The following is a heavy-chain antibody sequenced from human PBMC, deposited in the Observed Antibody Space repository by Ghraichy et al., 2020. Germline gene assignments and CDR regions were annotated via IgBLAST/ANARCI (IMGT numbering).Heavy chain of an antibody. CDR3: ARDHILLWFGESRRGFDP. D-gene: IGHD3-10*01. V-gene: IGHV4-38-2*02. CDR2: IYHSGST. Sequence: SETLSLTCAVSGYSISSGYYWGWIRQPPGKGLEWIGSIYHSGSTYYNPSLKSRVTISVDTSKNQFSLKLSSVTAADTAVYYCARDHILLWFGESRRGFDPWGQGTLVTVSS. J-gene: IGHJ5*02. CDR1: GYSISSGYY.